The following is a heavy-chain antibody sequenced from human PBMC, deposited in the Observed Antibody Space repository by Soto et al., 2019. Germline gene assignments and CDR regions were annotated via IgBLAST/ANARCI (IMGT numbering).Heavy chain of an antibody. CDR3: ARRRYCCVDGYNKFYYGMDV. D-gene: IGHD2-21*02. J-gene: IGHJ6*02. Sequence: QVQLVQSGAEVRKPGSSVEVSCMASGSTFSSYTVNWVRQAPGQGLEWIGRIIPVLGVTHYARRFQGRVTITEDRSRKTAYMELTSLKAEDTAVYYCARRRYCCVDGYNKFYYGMDVWGQGTTVTVSS. CDR2: IIPVLGVT. CDR1: GSTFSSYT. V-gene: IGHV1-69*02.